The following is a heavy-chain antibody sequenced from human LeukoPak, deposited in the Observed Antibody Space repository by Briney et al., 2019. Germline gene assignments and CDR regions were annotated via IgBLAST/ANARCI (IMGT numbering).Heavy chain of an antibody. CDR1: GFTFSSYA. J-gene: IGHJ4*02. V-gene: IGHV3-7*01. D-gene: IGHD5/OR15-5a*01. CDR2: IKEDGSDK. CDR3: ARISRVNGVY. Sequence: PGGSLRLSCAASGFTFSSYAMSWVRQAPGKGLEWMANIKEDGSDKYYVDSVRGRFTISRDNAKNSLYLQMNTLRVEDTAVYSCARISRVNGVYWGQGTLVTVSS.